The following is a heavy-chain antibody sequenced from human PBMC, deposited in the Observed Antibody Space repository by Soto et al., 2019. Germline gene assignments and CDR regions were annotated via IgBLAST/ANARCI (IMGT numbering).Heavy chain of an antibody. J-gene: IGHJ6*02. CDR2: IWYDGSNK. CDR1: GFTFSSYG. CDR3: VRDQAQAGGKIYDIYYYYGMDV. V-gene: IGHV3-33*01. D-gene: IGHD3-9*01. Sequence: QVQLVESGGGVVQPGRSLRLSCAASGFTFSSYGMHWVRQAPGKGLEWVAVIWYDGSNKYYADSVKGRFTISRDNSMNTLYLQMNSLRAEDMSVYYCVRDQAQAGGKIYDIYYYYGMDVWGQGTTVTVSS.